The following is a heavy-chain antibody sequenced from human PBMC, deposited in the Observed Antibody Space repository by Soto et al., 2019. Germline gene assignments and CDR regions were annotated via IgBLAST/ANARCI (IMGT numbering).Heavy chain of an antibody. CDR3: AHSQLGYCISTSCSFHFDY. D-gene: IGHD2-2*01. J-gene: IGHJ4*02. CDR2: IYWDDDK. CDR1: GFSLSTSGVG. Sequence: QITLKESGPTLVKPTQTLTLTCTFSGFSLSTSGVGVGWIRQPPGKALERLALIYWDDDKRYSPSLKSRVTITKDTSKNQVVLTMTNMDPVDTATYYCAHSQLGYCISTSCSFHFDYWGQGTLVTVSS. V-gene: IGHV2-5*02.